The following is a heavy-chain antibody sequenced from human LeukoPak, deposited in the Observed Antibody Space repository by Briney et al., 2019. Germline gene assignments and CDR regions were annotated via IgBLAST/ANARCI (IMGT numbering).Heavy chain of an antibody. CDR3: ARDETHFYGSGSSHRFDP. V-gene: IGHV4-59*12. CDR1: GGSISGYY. J-gene: IGHJ5*02. Sequence: PSETLSLTCSVSGGSISGYYWSWIRQPPGKGLGWIGYIYYSGTTIYNPSLKSRLTISLDPSKNQFSLNLSSVTAADTAVYYCARDETHFYGSGSSHRFDPWGQGILVTVSS. D-gene: IGHD3-10*01. CDR2: IYYSGTT.